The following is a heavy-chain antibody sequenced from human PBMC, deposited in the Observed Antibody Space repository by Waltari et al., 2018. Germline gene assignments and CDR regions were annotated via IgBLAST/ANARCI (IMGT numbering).Heavy chain of an antibody. D-gene: IGHD3-3*01. CDR1: GGSISSYY. CDR3: ARSAPYYDFWSGYYGYYYYMDV. CDR2: IYTSGST. J-gene: IGHJ6*03. Sequence: QVQLQESGPGLVKPSETLSLTCTVSGGSISSYYWSWFRQPAGKGREWIGRIYTSGSTNYTPSLKSRVTMSVDTSKNQFSLKLSAVTAADTAVYYCARSAPYYDFWSGYYGYYYYMDVWGKGATVTISS. V-gene: IGHV4-4*07.